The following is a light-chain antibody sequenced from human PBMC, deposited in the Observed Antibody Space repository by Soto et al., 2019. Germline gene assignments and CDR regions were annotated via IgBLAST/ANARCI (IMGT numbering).Light chain of an antibody. J-gene: IGLJ3*02. V-gene: IGLV2-8*01. CDR1: INDVGGYNY. CDR2: EVS. CDR3: SSYAGSNNLGV. Sequence: QSALTQPPSASGSPGQSVTISCTGTINDVGGYNYVSWYQQLPGKAPKLMIYEVSNRPSGVPDRFSGSTSGNTASLTVAGLQAEDEADYYCSSYAGSNNLGVFGGGTQLTVL.